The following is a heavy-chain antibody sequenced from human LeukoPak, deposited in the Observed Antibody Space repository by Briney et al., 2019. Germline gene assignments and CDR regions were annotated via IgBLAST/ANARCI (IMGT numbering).Heavy chain of an antibody. D-gene: IGHD3-16*01. V-gene: IGHV5-51*01. CDR2: IYPGDSDT. J-gene: IGHJ6*02. CDR3: ARPLNRGSYYGMDV. CDR1: GYSFTSYW. Sequence: ESLKISCKGSGYSFTSYWIGWVPQIPGKGLEGSGIIYPGDSDTRYSPSFQGQVTISADKSISTAYVQWSSLKASDTAMYYCARPLNRGSYYGMDVWGQGTTVTVSS.